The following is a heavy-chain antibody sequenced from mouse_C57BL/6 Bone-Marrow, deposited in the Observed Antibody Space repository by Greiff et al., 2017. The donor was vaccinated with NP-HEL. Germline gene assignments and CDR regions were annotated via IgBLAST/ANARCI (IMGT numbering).Heavy chain of an antibody. Sequence: EGQRGEAGGGGGKRKGEGKLTCDTSGFTFNTYAMHWVRQAPGKGLEWVARIRSKSSNYATYYADSVKDRFTISRDDSQSMLYLQMNNLKTEDTAMYYCVREGWDEWFAYWGQGTLVTVSA. J-gene: IGHJ3*01. CDR2: IRSKSSNYAT. CDR1: GFTFNTYA. D-gene: IGHD4-1*01. V-gene: IGHV10-3*01. CDR3: VREGWDEWFAY.